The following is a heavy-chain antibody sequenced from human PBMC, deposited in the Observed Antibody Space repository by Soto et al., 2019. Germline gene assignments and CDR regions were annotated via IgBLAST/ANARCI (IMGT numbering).Heavy chain of an antibody. J-gene: IGHJ3*02. CDR3: AAGTYYDFWSGYPDAFDI. CDR2: IYYSGST. D-gene: IGHD3-3*01. V-gene: IGHV4-59*01. CDR1: GGSISSYY. Sequence: SDTLSLTCTVSGGSISSYYWSWIRQPPGKGLEWIGYIYYSGSTNYNPSLKSRVTISVDTSKNQFSLKLSSVTAADTAVYYCAAGTYYDFWSGYPDAFDIWGQGTMVTVSS.